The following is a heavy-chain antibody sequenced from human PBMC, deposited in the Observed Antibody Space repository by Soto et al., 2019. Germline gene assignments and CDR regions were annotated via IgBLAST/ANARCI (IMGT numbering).Heavy chain of an antibody. CDR3: ARDLLAGDF. CDR1: GYTFTNYY. CDR2: INPMSDNT. J-gene: IGHJ4*02. V-gene: IGHV1-46*01. D-gene: IGHD3-10*01. Sequence: QVQLVQSGAEVKKPGASVKVSCRASGYTFTNYYIHWVRQAPGQGLEWMAIINPMSDNTNYAQNLQGRVTLPIEPSTTTVYMDLSSLRFEDTAVYFCARDLLAGDFWGQGTLVTVS.